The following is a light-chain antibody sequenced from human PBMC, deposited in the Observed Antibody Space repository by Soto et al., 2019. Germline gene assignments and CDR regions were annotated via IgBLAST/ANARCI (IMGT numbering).Light chain of an antibody. V-gene: IGLV2-8*01. J-gene: IGLJ2*01. CDR3: SSYGGNNNVV. CDR2: DVH. Sequence: QSVLTQPPSASGSPGQSVTIFCTGASSDVGGYNYVSWYQQYPGKAPKLMICDVHKRPSGVPDRFSGSKSGNTASLTVSGLQAEDEADYYCSSYGGNNNVVFGGGTQLTVL. CDR1: SSDVGGYNY.